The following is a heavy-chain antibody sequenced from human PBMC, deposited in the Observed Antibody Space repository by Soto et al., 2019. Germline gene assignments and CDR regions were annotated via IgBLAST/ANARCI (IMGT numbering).Heavy chain of an antibody. CDR2: LIPIFGTV. CDR3: ARGNHRWRQLWYFDL. V-gene: IGHV1-69*12. CDR1: GGTFSNYP. J-gene: IGHJ2*01. D-gene: IGHD5-12*01. Sequence: QVQLVQSGAEVKKTGSSVKVSCKASGGTFSNYPISWVRQAPGQGLECMGGLIPIFGTVNYAQKFQGRVTITADESTSTAYMELSSLTSEDTGVYYCARGNHRWRQLWYFDLWGRGTLVTVSS.